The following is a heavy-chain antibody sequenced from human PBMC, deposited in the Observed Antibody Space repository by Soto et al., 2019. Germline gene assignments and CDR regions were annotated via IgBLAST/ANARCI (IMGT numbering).Heavy chain of an antibody. CDR2: ISYDGSNK. J-gene: IGHJ4*02. CDR3: AKERSSQWLDVYY. CDR1: GFTFSSYG. Sequence: QVQLVESGGGVVQPGRSLRLSCAASGFTFSSYGMHWVRQAPGKGLEWVAVISYDGSNKYYADSVKGRFTISRDNSKNTLYLQLNSLRAEDTAVYYCAKERSSQWLDVYYWGQGTLGTVSS. V-gene: IGHV3-30*18. D-gene: IGHD6-19*01.